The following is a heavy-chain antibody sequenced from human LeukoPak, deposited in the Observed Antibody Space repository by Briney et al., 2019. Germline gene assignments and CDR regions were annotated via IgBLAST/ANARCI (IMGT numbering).Heavy chain of an antibody. CDR1: GFTFSSYE. V-gene: IGHV3-48*03. CDR2: ISSSGSTI. CDR3: ARDLIAAATYYYYGMDV. Sequence: GGSLRLSCAASGFTFSSYEMNWVRQAPGKGLEWVSYISSSGSTIYYADSVKGRFTISRDNAKNSLYLQMNSLRAEDTGVYYCARDLIAAATYYYYGMDVWGQGTTVTVSS. D-gene: IGHD6-13*01. J-gene: IGHJ6*02.